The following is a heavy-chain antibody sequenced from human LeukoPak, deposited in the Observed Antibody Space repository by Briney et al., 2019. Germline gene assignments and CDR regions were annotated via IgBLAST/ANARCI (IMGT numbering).Heavy chain of an antibody. CDR1: GFTFSSYS. J-gene: IGHJ4*02. V-gene: IGHV3-48*02. D-gene: IGHD5-18*01. CDR3: ARDLFSESGYSYDSTDY. Sequence: PGGSLRLSCAASGFTFSSYSMNWVRQAPGRGLEWVSYISSSSSTIYYANSVKGRFTISRDNAKNSLYLQMNSLRDEDTAVYYCARDLFSESGYSYDSTDYWGQGTLVTVSS. CDR2: ISSSSSTI.